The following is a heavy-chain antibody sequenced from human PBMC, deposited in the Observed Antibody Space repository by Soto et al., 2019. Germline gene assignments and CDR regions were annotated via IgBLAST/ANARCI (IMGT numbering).Heavy chain of an antibody. D-gene: IGHD6-13*01. CDR2: ISAYNGNT. V-gene: IGHV1-18*01. CDR3: ARDSSAAGTYYYGMDV. Sequence: ASVKVSCKASGYTFPSYGISWVRQAPGQGLEWMGWISAYNGNTNYAQKLQGRVTMTTDTSTSTAYMELRSLRSDDTAVYCCARDSSAAGTYYYGMDVWGQGTTVTVSS. CDR1: GYTFPSYG. J-gene: IGHJ6*02.